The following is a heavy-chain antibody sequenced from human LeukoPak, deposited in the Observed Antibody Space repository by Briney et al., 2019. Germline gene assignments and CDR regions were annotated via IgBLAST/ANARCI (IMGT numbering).Heavy chain of an antibody. CDR1: GFPFTLYN. CDR2: ISSSTNTI. J-gene: IGHJ4*02. V-gene: IGHV3-48*04. CDR3: ARELNGYGYYFFDY. Sequence: QAGGSLRLSCAVSGFPFTLYNMNWVRQAPGKGLEWLSYISSSTNTIYYADSVKGRFTISRDNAKNSLYLQMNGLGAEDTAVYYCARELNGYGYYFFDYWGPGTLVTVSS. D-gene: IGHD3-16*01.